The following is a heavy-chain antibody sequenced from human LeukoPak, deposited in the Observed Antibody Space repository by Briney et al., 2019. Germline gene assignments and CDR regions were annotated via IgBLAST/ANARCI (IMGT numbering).Heavy chain of an antibody. CDR1: GFTFSSYA. Sequence: GGSLRLSCAASGFTFSSYAMSWARQAPGKGLEWVANIKQDGSEKYYVDSVKGRFTISRDNAKNSLDLQMNSLRAEDTAVYYCAKNTESQVIFRDWGQGTLVTVSS. D-gene: IGHD2-15*01. CDR3: AKNTESQVIFRD. CDR2: IKQDGSEK. V-gene: IGHV3-7*01. J-gene: IGHJ4*02.